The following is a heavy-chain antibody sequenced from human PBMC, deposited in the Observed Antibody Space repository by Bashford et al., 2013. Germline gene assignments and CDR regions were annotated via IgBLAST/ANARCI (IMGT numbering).Heavy chain of an antibody. D-gene: IGHD2-2*01. V-gene: IGHV3-33*01. J-gene: IGHJ5*02. CDR2: IWDDGTKK. Sequence: VRQAPGKGLEWVAIIWDDGTKKYYADSVKGRFTISRDNSKNTLYLQMNSLTGEDTAEYYCARDLNDMPSNWFDPGAREPWSPVSS. CDR3: ARDLNDMPSNWFDP.